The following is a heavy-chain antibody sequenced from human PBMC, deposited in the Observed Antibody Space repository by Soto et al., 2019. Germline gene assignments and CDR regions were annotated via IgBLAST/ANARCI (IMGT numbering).Heavy chain of an antibody. CDR3: TRGPSGDKVDY. Sequence: QVQLQGSGPRLVKPSQTLSLTCTVSGDSISDVNYYWSWNRQSPDKGLDWIGHIYDGETTYSNPSLKSQVTVSIDTSKNQFSPQLSSMSAADTAVYYCTRGPSGDKVDYWGQGTLVTVSS. D-gene: IGHD7-27*01. J-gene: IGHJ4*02. CDR1: GDSISDVNYY. CDR2: IYDGETT. V-gene: IGHV4-30-4*01.